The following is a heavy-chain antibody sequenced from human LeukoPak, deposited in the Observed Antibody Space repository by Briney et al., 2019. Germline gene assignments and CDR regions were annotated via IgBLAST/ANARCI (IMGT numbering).Heavy chain of an antibody. CDR1: GFTFSSYA. V-gene: IGHV3-23*01. CDR2: ISGSGGST. J-gene: IGHJ4*02. CDR3: AKVGAGITMIVVVINYFDY. Sequence: GGSLRLSCAASGFTFSSYAMSWVCQAPGKGLEWVSAISGSGGSTYYADSVKGRFTISRDNSKNTLYLQMNSLRAEDTAVYYCAKVGAGITMIVVVINYFDYWGQGTLVTVSS. D-gene: IGHD3-22*01.